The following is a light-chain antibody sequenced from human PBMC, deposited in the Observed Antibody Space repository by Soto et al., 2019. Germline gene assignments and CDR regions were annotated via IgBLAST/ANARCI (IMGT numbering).Light chain of an antibody. J-gene: IGKJ1*01. Sequence: EVVLTQSPDTVSLSPGERATLSCRASQSIKSNVAWYQQKPGQAPRLLIYGASTRASGLPARFSGSGSGTEFTLTISSLQFEDFAVYYCQQYNKWLWTFGQGTKVDNK. CDR2: GAS. V-gene: IGKV3-15*01. CDR1: QSIKSN. CDR3: QQYNKWLWT.